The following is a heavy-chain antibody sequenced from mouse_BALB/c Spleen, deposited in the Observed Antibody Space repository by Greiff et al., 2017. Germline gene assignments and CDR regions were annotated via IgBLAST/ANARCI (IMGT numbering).Heavy chain of an antibody. V-gene: IGHV5-9-1*01. J-gene: IGHJ3*01. D-gene: IGHD2-4*01. CDR1: GFTFSSYA. CDR2: ISSGGSYT. Sequence: EVMLVESGGGLVKPGGSLKLSCAASGFTFSSYAMSWVRQTPEKRLEWVATISSGGSYTYYPDSVKGRFTISRDNAKNTLYLQMSSLRSEDTAMYYCASHYDYPWFAYWGQGTLVTVSA. CDR3: ASHYDYPWFAY.